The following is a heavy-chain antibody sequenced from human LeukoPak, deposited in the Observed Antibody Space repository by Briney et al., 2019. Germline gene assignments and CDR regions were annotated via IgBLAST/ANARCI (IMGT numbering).Heavy chain of an antibody. Sequence: PSETLSLTCAVYGESFSGYYWSWIRQPPGKGLEWIGEINHSGSTNYNPSLKSRVTISVDTSKNQFSLKLSSVTAADTAVYYCARGIQLWLRRYWYFDLWGRGTLVTVSS. J-gene: IGHJ2*01. CDR2: INHSGST. V-gene: IGHV4-34*01. CDR1: GESFSGYY. CDR3: ARGIQLWLRRYWYFDL. D-gene: IGHD5-18*01.